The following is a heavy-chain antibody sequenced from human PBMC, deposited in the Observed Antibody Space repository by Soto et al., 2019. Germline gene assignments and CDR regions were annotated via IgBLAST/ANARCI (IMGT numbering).Heavy chain of an antibody. D-gene: IGHD4-17*01. CDR3: ARLSGDYVYWLDP. J-gene: IGHJ5*02. V-gene: IGHV1-3*01. Sequence: ASVKVFCKASGYTYISYSMHWVRQAPGQRLEWMGWINVGNGNTKYSQNFQGRVTINQDTSASTAYMELSSLTSEDTAVYYCARLSGDYVYWLDPWGQGTLVTVSS. CDR2: INVGNGNT. CDR1: GYTYISYS.